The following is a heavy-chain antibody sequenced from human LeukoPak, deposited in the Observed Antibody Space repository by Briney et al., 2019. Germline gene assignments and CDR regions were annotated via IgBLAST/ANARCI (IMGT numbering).Heavy chain of an antibody. D-gene: IGHD3-16*01. J-gene: IGHJ5*02. V-gene: IGHV4-39*01. CDR2: VYSTGNT. Sequence: PSETLSLTCTVSRESPNSNSYDWGSIRPPPRKGLAWIGTVYSTGNTYYTPSLKSRVTISVDTSNNQFSLKLTSVTAAHTAVYYCARPHLTWRIEYFDPWGQGTLVTVSS. CDR1: RESPNSNSYD. CDR3: ARPHLTWRIEYFDP.